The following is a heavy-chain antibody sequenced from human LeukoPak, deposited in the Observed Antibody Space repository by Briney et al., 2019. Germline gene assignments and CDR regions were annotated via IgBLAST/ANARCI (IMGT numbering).Heavy chain of an antibody. D-gene: IGHD2-2*01. J-gene: IGHJ6*03. CDR2: SNPSGGST. V-gene: IGHV1-46*01. Sequence: GASVKVCCKAAGYTFTSYDMDVVRQARGQGLEWRGRSNPSGGSTSDAQKFQGRFTMTRDMSTSTVYMELSSLRSEATAVSYCARAVVPAAMGAVYYYMDVWGKGTTVTVS. CDR1: GYTFTSYD. CDR3: ARAVVPAAMGAVYYYMDV.